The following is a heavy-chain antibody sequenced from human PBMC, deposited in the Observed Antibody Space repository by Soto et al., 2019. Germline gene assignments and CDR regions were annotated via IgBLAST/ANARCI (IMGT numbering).Heavy chain of an antibody. D-gene: IGHD2-15*01. CDR1: GFTFSSYG. J-gene: IGHJ6*03. V-gene: IGHV3-33*01. CDR3: ARDGLVVAAPRYYYYYYYMDV. CDR2: IWYDGSNK. Sequence: GGSLRLSCAASGFTFSSYGMHWVRQAPGKGLEWVAVIWYDGSNKYYADSVKGRFTISRDNSKNTLYLQMNSLRAEDTAVYYCARDGLVVAAPRYYYYYYYMDVWGKGTTVTVSS.